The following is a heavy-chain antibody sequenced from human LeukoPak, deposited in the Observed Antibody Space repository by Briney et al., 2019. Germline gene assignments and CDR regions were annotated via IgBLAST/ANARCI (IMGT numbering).Heavy chain of an antibody. CDR3: ASSWGVYDAFDI. D-gene: IGHD3-16*01. CDR1: GYSISSGYY. J-gene: IGHJ3*02. Sequence: KPSETLSLTCAVSGYSISSGYYWGWIRQPPGKGLEWIGSIYHSGSTYYNPSLKSRVTISADTSKNQFSLKLSSVTAADTAVYYCASSWGVYDAFDIWGQGTMVTVSS. CDR2: IYHSGST. V-gene: IGHV4-38-2*01.